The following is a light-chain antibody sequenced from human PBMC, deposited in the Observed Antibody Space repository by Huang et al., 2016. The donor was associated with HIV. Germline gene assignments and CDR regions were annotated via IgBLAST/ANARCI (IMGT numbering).Light chain of an antibody. CDR3: QQAYTTPIYT. J-gene: IGKJ2*01. Sequence: DIQMTQSPLSLSASVGDRVTITCRASQNIDNYLNWYQQKPGKAPKLLIYSASNLQSGVPSRFSGSASGTYFALTINNLQPDDFATYYCQQAYTTPIYTFGQGTNLDIK. CDR2: SAS. V-gene: IGKV1-39*01. CDR1: QNIDNY.